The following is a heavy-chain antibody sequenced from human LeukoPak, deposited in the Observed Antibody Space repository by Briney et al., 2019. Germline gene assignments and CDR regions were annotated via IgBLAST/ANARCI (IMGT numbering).Heavy chain of an antibody. CDR2: ISGSGGST. D-gene: IGHD3-22*01. V-gene: IGHV3-23*01. Sequence: PGGSLRLTCAASGFTFSSYVMSWVRQAPGRGREWVSVISGSGGSTHYADSVKGRFPISRDNSKNTLYLQMNSLRAEDTAVFYCAKFDSSAYYYSYFDCWGQGTLVTVSS. CDR1: GFTFSSYV. J-gene: IGHJ4*02. CDR3: AKFDSSAYYYSYFDC.